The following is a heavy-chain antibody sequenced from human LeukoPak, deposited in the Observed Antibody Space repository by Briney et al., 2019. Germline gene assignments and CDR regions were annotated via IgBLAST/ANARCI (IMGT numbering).Heavy chain of an antibody. V-gene: IGHV1-46*01. J-gene: IGHJ5*02. D-gene: IGHD4-17*01. CDR3: ARDLTVTTHPGWFDP. CDR1: GYTFTSYY. CDR2: INPSGGST. Sequence: GASVKVSCKASGYTFTSYYMHWVRQAPGQGLEWMGMINPSGGSTSYAQKFQGRVTMTRDMSTSTVYMELSSLRSEDTAVYYCARDLTVTTHPGWFDPWGQGTLVTVSS.